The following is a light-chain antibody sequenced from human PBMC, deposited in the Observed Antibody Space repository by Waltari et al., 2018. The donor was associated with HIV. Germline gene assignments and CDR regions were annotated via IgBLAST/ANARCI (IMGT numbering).Light chain of an antibody. CDR2: GAS. CDR1: QNITSS. V-gene: IGKV3-15*01. CDR3: QHYHNWPPYP. Sequence: EIVMTQSPATMCVSQGGRATLSCRASQNITSSLAWYQQKPGQAPRLLLYGASTRATGIPARFSGSGSGTEFTLTISSLQSEDCAVFYCQHYHNWPPYPFGQGTQLESK. J-gene: IGKJ2*01.